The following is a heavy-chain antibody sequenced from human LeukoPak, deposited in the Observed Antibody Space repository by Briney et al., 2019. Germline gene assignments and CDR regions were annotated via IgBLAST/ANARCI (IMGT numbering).Heavy chain of an antibody. CDR3: ARALKPYGSSGTTYAFDI. CDR2: ISSSSNYI. D-gene: IGHD6-25*01. CDR1: GFTFSSHS. V-gene: IGHV3-21*06. Sequence: NPGGSLRLSCAASGFTFSSHSMTWVRQAPGKGLEWVSSISSSSNYIYYADSVKGRFTISGDNAKNSVSLQMNSLRAEDTAVYYCARALKPYGSSGTTYAFDIWGQGTMVTVSS. J-gene: IGHJ3*02.